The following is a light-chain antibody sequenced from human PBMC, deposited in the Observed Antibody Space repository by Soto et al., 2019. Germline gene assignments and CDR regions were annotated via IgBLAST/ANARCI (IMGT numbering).Light chain of an antibody. CDR2: SAT. V-gene: IGKV1-12*01. CDR1: EDISTY. J-gene: IGKJ4*01. CDR3: QRAYTFVT. Sequence: DIEMTQSPSSVSASVGDRVTITCRASEDISTYLSWYQQEPGKAPHLLIYSATSLQTGVPPRFSGSGSGTDFTLTITNLQPEDFATYFCQRAYTFVTFGGGTRVEV.